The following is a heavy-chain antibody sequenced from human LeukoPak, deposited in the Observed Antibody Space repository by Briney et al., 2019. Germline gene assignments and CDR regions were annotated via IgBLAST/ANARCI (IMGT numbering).Heavy chain of an antibody. CDR2: INPNSGGT. Sequence: ASVKVSCKASGYTFTGYYVHWVRQAPGQGLEWMGRINPNSGGTNYAQKFQGRATMTRDTSISTAYLELSRLRSDDTAVYYCARGDKYYYDSSGYRRNYWGQGTLVTVSS. J-gene: IGHJ4*02. D-gene: IGHD3-22*01. CDR1: GYTFTGYY. V-gene: IGHV1-2*06. CDR3: ARGDKYYYDSSGYRRNY.